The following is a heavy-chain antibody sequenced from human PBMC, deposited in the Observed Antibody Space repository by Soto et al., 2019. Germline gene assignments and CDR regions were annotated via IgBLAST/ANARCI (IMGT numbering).Heavy chain of an antibody. V-gene: IGHV3-15*01. CDR1: GFTFSNAW. Sequence: WGSLILSWAASGFTFSNAWMSWVRQAPGEGLEWVCRIKGKTDGGKTGYAAPVKCRFTISRYDSKNTLYLQMNSLKTEDTAVYYCNTDSHLHYDFWSCXTVDIWGEGTVVT. D-gene: IGHD3-3*01. CDR3: NTDSHLHYDFWSCXTVDI. CDR2: IKGKTDGGKT. J-gene: IGHJ3*02.